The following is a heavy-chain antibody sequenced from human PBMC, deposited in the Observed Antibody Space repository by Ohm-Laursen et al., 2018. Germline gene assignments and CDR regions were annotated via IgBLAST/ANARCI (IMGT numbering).Heavy chain of an antibody. CDR1: GGSFSGYY. Sequence: SETLSLTCTVYGGSFSGYYWSWIRQPPGKGLEWIGEINHSGSTNYNPSLKSRVTISVDTSKNQFSLKLSSVTAADTAVYYCARFSGGHSYGQSTRDAFDIWGQGTMVTVSS. CDR3: ARFSGGHSYGQSTRDAFDI. J-gene: IGHJ3*02. V-gene: IGHV4-34*01. D-gene: IGHD5-18*01. CDR2: INHSGST.